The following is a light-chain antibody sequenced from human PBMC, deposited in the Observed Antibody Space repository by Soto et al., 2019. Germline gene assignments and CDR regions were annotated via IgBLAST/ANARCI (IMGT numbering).Light chain of an antibody. CDR2: RDS. Sequence: SYELTQPLSVSVALGQTARITCGGNNIGSKNVHWYQQKPGQAPVLVIYRDSNRLSGIPERFSGSNSGNTATLTISRAQAGEEADYYWQVWDSSTARVFGGGTKLTVL. V-gene: IGLV3-9*01. CDR3: QVWDSSTARV. J-gene: IGLJ3*02. CDR1: NIGSKN.